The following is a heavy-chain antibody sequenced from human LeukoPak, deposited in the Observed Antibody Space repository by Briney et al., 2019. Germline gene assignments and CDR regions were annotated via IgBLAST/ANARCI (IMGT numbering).Heavy chain of an antibody. CDR2: VDPEDGET. CDR3: ATWVSAVVTRSDY. V-gene: IGHV1-69-2*01. CDR1: GYTFTDYY. Sequence: ASVKVSCKVSGYTFTDYYMRWVQQAPGKGLEWMGLVDPEDGETIYAEKFQGRVTITADTSTDTAYMELSSLGSEDTAVYYCATWVSAVVTRSDYWGQGTLVTVSS. J-gene: IGHJ4*02. D-gene: IGHD4-23*01.